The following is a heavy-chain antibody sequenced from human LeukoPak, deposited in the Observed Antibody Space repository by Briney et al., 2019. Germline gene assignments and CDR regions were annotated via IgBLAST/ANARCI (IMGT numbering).Heavy chain of an antibody. CDR3: ARAGGGSYPEEAFDI. CDR1: GYTFTSYD. D-gene: IGHD1-26*01. V-gene: IGHV1-8*03. CDR2: MNPNSGNT. Sequence: ASVKVSCKASGYTFTSYDINWVRQATGQGLEWMGWMNPNSGNTGYAQKFQGRVTITRNTSISTAYMELSSLRSEDTAVYYCARAGGGSYPEEAFDIWGQGTMVTVSS. J-gene: IGHJ3*02.